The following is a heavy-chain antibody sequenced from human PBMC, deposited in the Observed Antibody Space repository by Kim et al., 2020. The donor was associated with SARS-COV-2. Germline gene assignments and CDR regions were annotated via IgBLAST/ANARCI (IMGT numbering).Heavy chain of an antibody. V-gene: IGHV3-43D*03. J-gene: IGHJ4*02. D-gene: IGHD2-2*01. CDR2: ISWDGGST. CDR3: AKDMGRGWDVVVPAAIDY. CDR1: GFTFDDYA. Sequence: GGSLRLSCAASGFTFDDYAMHWVRQAPGKGLVWVSLISWDGGSTYYADSVKGRFTISRDNSKNSLYLQMNSLRAEDTALYYCAKDMGRGWDVVVPAAIDYSGQGTLVTVSS.